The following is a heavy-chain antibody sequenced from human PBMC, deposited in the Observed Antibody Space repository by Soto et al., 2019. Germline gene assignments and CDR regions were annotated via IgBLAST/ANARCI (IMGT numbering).Heavy chain of an antibody. CDR2: IYYSGST. CDR1: GGSISSGGYY. Sequence: QVQLQESGPGLVKPSQTLSLTCTVSGGSISSGGYYWSWIRPHPGKGLEWIGYIYYSGSTYYNPYLKSRVTISVDTSKNQFSLKLSSVTAADTAVYYCARQSLYGDYAFDIWGQGTMVTVSS. D-gene: IGHD4-17*01. V-gene: IGHV4-31*03. J-gene: IGHJ3*02. CDR3: ARQSLYGDYAFDI.